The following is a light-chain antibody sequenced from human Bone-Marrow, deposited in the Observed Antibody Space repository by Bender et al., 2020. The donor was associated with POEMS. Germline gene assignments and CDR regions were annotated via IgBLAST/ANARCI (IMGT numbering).Light chain of an antibody. Sequence: QSVLTQFPSVSGSLGQSVTISCTGASSDVGGYNYVSWYQHHPGKAPKLMIYEGSKRPSGVPDRFSGSKSGNTASLTISGLQAEDEADYYCSSYAGSNNLAVFGGGTKLTVL. CDR3: SSYAGSNNLAV. J-gene: IGLJ2*01. V-gene: IGLV2-8*01. CDR2: EGS. CDR1: SSDVGGYNY.